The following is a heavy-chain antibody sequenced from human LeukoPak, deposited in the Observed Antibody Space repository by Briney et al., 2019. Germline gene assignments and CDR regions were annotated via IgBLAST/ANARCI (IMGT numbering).Heavy chain of an antibody. D-gene: IGHD3-10*01. V-gene: IGHV4-59*08. Sequence: SETLSLTCTVSGDSISSYSWSWIRQPPGKGLEWIGVIYYSGSTKYNPSLKSRVTISVDTSKNQFPLKLSSVTAADTAVYYCARYGSRNSHFDYWGQGTLVTVSS. J-gene: IGHJ4*02. CDR3: ARYGSRNSHFDY. CDR1: GDSISSYS. CDR2: IYYSGST.